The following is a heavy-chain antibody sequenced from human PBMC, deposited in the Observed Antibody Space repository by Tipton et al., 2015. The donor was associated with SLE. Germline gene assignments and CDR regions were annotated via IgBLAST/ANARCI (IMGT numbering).Heavy chain of an antibody. CDR3: AREPYSSSPPDAFDI. Sequence: SLRLSCAASGFTFSSYWMSWVRQAPGKGLEWVANIKQDGSEKYYVDSVKGRFTISRDNAKNSLYLQMNSLRAEATAVYYCAREPYSSSPPDAFDIWGQGTMVTVSS. V-gene: IGHV3-7*01. CDR2: IKQDGSEK. D-gene: IGHD6-6*01. J-gene: IGHJ3*02. CDR1: GFTFSSYW.